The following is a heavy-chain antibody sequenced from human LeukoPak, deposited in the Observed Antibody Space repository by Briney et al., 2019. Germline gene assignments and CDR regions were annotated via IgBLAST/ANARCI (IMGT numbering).Heavy chain of an antibody. D-gene: IGHD3-22*01. CDR2: VYNSGNV. CDR3: ARGDSHLHSSGYYYY. CDR1: GSSISGYY. Sequence: SETLSLTCTVSGSSISGYYWTWIRQPPGKGPEWIGYVYNSGNVNYNPSLRSRVTISLDTSKDQFSLKLSSVTAADTAIYYCARGDSHLHSSGYYYYWGQGTLATVSS. J-gene: IGHJ4*02. V-gene: IGHV4-59*01.